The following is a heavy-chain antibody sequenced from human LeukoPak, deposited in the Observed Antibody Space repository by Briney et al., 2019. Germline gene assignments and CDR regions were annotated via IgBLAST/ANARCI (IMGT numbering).Heavy chain of an antibody. CDR3: ARTMIRGVIMNPHFDY. Sequence: SQTLSLTCAISGDSVSNNNAGWNWVRQSPSRGLEWLGRTYYRSTWYNDYAESVKSRITITPDTSKNQFSLKLSSVTAADTAVYYCARTMIRGVIMNPHFDYWGQGTLVTVSS. CDR2: TYYRSTWYN. CDR1: GDSVSNNNAG. V-gene: IGHV6-1*01. J-gene: IGHJ4*02. D-gene: IGHD3-10*01.